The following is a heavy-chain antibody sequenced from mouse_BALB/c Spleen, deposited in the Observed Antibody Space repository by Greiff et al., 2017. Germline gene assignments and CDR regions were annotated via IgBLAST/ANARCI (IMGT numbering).Heavy chain of an antibody. CDR2: IDPENGNT. V-gene: IGHV14-1*02. D-gene: IGHD1-1*01. J-gene: IGHJ2*01. CDR1: GFNIKDYY. CDR3: ATIYYYGSSSDY. Sequence: EVQLQQSGAELVRPGALVKLSCKASGFNIKDYYMHWVKQRPEQGLEWIGWIDPENGNTIYDPKFQGKASITADTSSNTAYLQLSSLTSEDTAVYYCATIYYYGSSSDYWGQGTTLTVSS.